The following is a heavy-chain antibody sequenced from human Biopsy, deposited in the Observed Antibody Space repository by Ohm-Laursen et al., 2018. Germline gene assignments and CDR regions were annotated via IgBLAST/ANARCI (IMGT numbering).Heavy chain of an antibody. J-gene: IGHJ4*02. V-gene: IGHV1-24*01. CDR1: GYTLTDLS. Sequence: ASVKVSCNVSGYTLTDLSVHWVRQAPGKGLEWMGGFAPENGKTIYAQKFQGRVTMTEDTSTDTAYMELSNLRSEDTAVYYCAGDINNWNVNYWGQGTLVIGSS. D-gene: IGHD1-20*01. CDR2: FAPENGKT. CDR3: AGDINNWNVNY.